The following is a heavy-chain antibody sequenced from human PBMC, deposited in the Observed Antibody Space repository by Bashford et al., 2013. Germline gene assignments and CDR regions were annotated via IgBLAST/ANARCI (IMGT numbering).Heavy chain of an antibody. CDR2: IIPIFGTA. CDR3: ARSGWLTIPGWFDP. J-gene: IGHJ5*02. V-gene: IGHV1-69*13. D-gene: IGHD5-24*01. CDR1: GGTFSSYA. Sequence: SVKVSCKASGGTFSSYAISWVRQAPGQGLEWMGGIIPIFGTANYAQKFQGRVTITADESTSTAYMELSSLRSEDTAVYYCARSGWLTIPGWFDPWGQGTLVTVSS.